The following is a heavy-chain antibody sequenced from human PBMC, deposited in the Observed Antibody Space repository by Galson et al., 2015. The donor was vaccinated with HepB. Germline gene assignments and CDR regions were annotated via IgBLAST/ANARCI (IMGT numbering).Heavy chain of an antibody. CDR2: ISWDGGST. D-gene: IGHD5-12*01. V-gene: IGHV3-43*01. J-gene: IGHJ3*02. Sequence: SLRLSCAASGFTFDDYTMHWVRQAPGKGLEWVSLISWDGGSTYYADSVKGRFTISRDNSKNSLYLQMNSLRTEDTALYYCANSGATGAFDIWGQGTMVTVSS. CDR1: GFTFDDYT. CDR3: ANSGATGAFDI.